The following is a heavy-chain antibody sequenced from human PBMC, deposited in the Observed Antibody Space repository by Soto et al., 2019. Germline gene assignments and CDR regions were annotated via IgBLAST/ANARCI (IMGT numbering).Heavy chain of an antibody. V-gene: IGHV4-39*01. J-gene: IGHJ3*02. Sequence: SETLSLTCTVSGGSISSSSYYWGWIRQPPGKGLEWIGSIYYSGSTYYNPSLKSRVTISVDTSKNQFSLKLSSVTAADTAVYYCARRGLFHVKAFDICGQGTMVT. CDR1: GGSISSSSYY. CDR2: IYYSGST. D-gene: IGHD3-22*01. CDR3: ARRGLFHVKAFDI.